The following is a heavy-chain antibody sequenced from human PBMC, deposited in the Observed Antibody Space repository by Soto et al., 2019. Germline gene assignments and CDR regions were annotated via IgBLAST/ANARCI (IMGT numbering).Heavy chain of an antibody. CDR1: GDSVSSSSVT. J-gene: IGHJ5*01. CDR3: VRLIGNSWLDF. Sequence: SQTLSLTCAISGDSVSSSSVTWNWIRQSPSRGLEWLGRTYYRSEWYNDYAESVKSRITINPDTSKNQFSLYLNSVTPEDTAVYYCVRLIGNSWLDFWGQGTLVTVSS. CDR2: TYYRSEWYN. V-gene: IGHV6-1*01. D-gene: IGHD1-26*01.